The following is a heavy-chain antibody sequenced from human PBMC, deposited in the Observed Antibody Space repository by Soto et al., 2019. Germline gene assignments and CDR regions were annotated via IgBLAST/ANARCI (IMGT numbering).Heavy chain of an antibody. CDR3: ARDQFFGSASSNNRYSYFYGMDV. CDR2: IHSDGST. D-gene: IGHD3-10*01. Sequence: PGGSLRLSCVASGFTVSRNYMTWVRQAPGKGLEWVSYIHSDGSTSYTESVKDRFTVSRDNSKNTLYLHMNSLRVEDTAIYYCARDQFFGSASSNNRYSYFYGMDVWGQGTTVTVSS. J-gene: IGHJ6*02. CDR1: GFTVSRNY. V-gene: IGHV3-53*01.